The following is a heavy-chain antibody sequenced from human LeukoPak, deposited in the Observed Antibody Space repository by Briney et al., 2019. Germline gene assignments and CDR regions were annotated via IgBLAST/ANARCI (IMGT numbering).Heavy chain of an antibody. CDR1: GGSISSSSYY. CDR3: ARQRRITMVRGVMFDY. V-gene: IGHV4-39*01. Sequence: PSETLSLTCTVSGGSISSSSYYWGWIRQPPGKGLEWIGSIYYSGSTYYNPSLKSRVTISVDTSKNQFSLKLNSVTAADTAVYYCARQRRITMVRGVMFDYWGQGTLVTVSS. D-gene: IGHD3-10*01. J-gene: IGHJ4*02. CDR2: IYYSGST.